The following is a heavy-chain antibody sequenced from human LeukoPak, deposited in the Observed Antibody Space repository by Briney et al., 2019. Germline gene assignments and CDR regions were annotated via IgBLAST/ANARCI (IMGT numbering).Heavy chain of an antibody. Sequence: ASVKVSCKASGYTFTGYYMHWVRQAPGQGLEWMGWINPNSGGTNYAQKFQGRVTMTRDTSISTAYMELSGLRSDDTAVYYCARQSGYDYAFHIWGQGTMVTVSS. J-gene: IGHJ3*02. V-gene: IGHV1-2*02. D-gene: IGHD5-12*01. CDR3: ARQSGYDYAFHI. CDR1: GYTFTGYY. CDR2: INPNSGGT.